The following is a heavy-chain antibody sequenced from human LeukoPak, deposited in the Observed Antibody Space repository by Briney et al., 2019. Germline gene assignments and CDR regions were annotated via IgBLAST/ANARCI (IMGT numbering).Heavy chain of an antibody. CDR3: ASEILTPTRVDY. D-gene: IGHD1-14*01. J-gene: IGHJ4*02. V-gene: IGHV3-30*04. CDR2: ISYDGSNK. CDR1: GFTFSSYA. Sequence: TGGSLRLSCAASGFTFSSYAMHWVRQAPGKGLEWVAVISYDGSNKYYADSVKGRFTISRDNSKNTLYLQMNSLRAEDTAVYYCASEILTPTRVDYWGQGTLVTVSS.